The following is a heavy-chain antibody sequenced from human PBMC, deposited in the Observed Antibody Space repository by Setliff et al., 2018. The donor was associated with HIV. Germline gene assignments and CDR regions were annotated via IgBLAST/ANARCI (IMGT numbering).Heavy chain of an antibody. J-gene: IGHJ4*02. CDR3: AREDYYDSY. V-gene: IGHV1-18*01. CDR1: GYTFTNYG. D-gene: IGHD3-22*01. Sequence: ASVKVSCKASGYTFTNYGVSWVRQAPGQGLEWMGWISTFDRSINYDDKFEGRITMTTDTSTSTAYMELSSLRSEDTAVYYCAREDYYDSYWGQGTLVTVSS. CDR2: ISTFDRSI.